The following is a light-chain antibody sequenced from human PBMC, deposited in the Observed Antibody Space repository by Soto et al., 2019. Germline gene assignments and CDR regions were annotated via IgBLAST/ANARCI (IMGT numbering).Light chain of an antibody. CDR3: ASYTSSSTSVI. CDR2: EVS. V-gene: IGLV2-14*01. J-gene: IGLJ2*01. CDR1: SSDVGGYKY. Sequence: QLVLTQPASVSGSPGQSITISCTGTSSDVGGYKYVSWYQQHPDKVPKLIIFEVSNRPSGISSRFSGSKSGNTASLTISGLQAEDEADYYCASYTSSSTSVIFGRGTKLTVL.